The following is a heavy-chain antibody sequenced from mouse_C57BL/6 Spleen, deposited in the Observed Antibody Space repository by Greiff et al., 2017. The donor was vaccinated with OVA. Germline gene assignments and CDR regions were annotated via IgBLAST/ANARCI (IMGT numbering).Heavy chain of an antibody. V-gene: IGHV3-1*01. CDR1: GYSITSGYD. D-gene: IGHD2-3*01. CDR2: ISYSGST. CDR3: ARDDGYLSWFAY. J-gene: IGHJ3*01. Sequence: DVKLVESGPGMVKPSQSLSLTCTVTGYSITSGYDWHWIRHFPGNKLEWMGYISYSGSTNYNPSLKSRISITHDTSKNHFFLKLNSVTTEDTATYYCARDDGYLSWFAYWGQGTLVTVSA.